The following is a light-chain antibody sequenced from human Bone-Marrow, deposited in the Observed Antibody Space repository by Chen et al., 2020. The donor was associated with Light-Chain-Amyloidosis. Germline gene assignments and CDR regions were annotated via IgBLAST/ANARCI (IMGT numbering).Light chain of an antibody. V-gene: IGKV3-20*01. CDR1: QTISSNY. J-gene: IGKJ4*01. CDR2: GSS. Sequence: IVLTQSPGTLSLSPGEGANLSCRASQTISSNYLTWYQQKFGQAPSLLIYGSSSRATGIPDRFTGSGSGTDFTLTINRLEPEDFAMYYCQQYGTSPLTFGGGTKVEI. CDR3: QQYGTSPLT.